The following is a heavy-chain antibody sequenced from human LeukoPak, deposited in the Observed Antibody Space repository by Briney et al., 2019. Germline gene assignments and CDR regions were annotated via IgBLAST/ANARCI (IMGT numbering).Heavy chain of an antibody. CDR3: ARDSGKLGALQNDAFDI. J-gene: IGHJ3*02. Sequence: GASVKVSCKASGGTFSSYAISWVRQAPGQGREWMGGIIPIFGTANYAQKFQGRVTITTDESTSTAYMELSSLRSEDTAVYYCARDSGKLGALQNDAFDIWGQGTMVTVSS. V-gene: IGHV1-69*05. CDR2: IIPIFGTA. D-gene: IGHD3-16*01. CDR1: GGTFSSYA.